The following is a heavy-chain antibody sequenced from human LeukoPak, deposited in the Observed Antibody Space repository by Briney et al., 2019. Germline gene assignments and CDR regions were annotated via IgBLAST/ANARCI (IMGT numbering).Heavy chain of an antibody. V-gene: IGHV3-48*01. CDR2: ISSSGTTI. Sequence: GGSLRLSCAASGFTFSDYSMNWVRQAPGKGLEWVSYISSSGTTIYSADSVKGRFTISRDNAKNSLYLQMNSLRAEDTAVYYCARDPSYGDYALSDYWGQGTLVTVPS. J-gene: IGHJ4*02. CDR3: ARDPSYGDYALSDY. D-gene: IGHD4-17*01. CDR1: GFTFSDYS.